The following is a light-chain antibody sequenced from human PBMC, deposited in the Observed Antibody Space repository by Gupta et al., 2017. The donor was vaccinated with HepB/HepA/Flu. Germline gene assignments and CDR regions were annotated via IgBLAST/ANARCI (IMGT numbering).Light chain of an antibody. CDR3: QQDDSTPRT. CDR1: QSVLYSSNNTDY. J-gene: IGKJ1*01. Sequence: DIVMTPSPDHLAVSLGERATINCKSSQSVLYSSNNTDYLAWYQQKQGQPPKLLIYCASTRESGVPDRFSGSGSGTDFTLTISRLQAEDVAVYYCQQDDSTPRTFGQGTKVEIK. CDR2: CAS. V-gene: IGKV4-1*01.